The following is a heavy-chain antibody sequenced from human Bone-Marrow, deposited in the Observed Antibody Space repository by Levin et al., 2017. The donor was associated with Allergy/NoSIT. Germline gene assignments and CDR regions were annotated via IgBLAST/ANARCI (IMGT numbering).Heavy chain of an antibody. CDR2: ISSSGGTI. V-gene: IGHV3-48*04. CDR3: ARDRCSGGTCYSWGAYYYGMDV. J-gene: IGHJ6*02. Sequence: GESLKISCAASGFTLSSHNMNWVRQAPGKGLEWLSYISSSGGTISYADSVKGRFTIARDNAKNSLFLEMNSLRAEDTAVYFCARDRCSGGTCYSWGAYYYGMDVWGQGTTVTVSS. D-gene: IGHD2-15*01. CDR1: GFTLSSHN.